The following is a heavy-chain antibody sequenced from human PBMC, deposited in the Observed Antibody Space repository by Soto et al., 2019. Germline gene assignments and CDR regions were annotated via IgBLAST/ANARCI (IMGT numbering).Heavy chain of an antibody. CDR1: GGTFSSYA. CDR2: IIPIFSTV. D-gene: IGHD3-22*01. CDR3: VGYYYDTRGYYFDY. J-gene: IGHJ4*02. Sequence: SVKVSCKAAGGTFSSYAISWVRQAPGQGLEWMGGIIPIFSTVSYVQKFQGRVTITADESTSTAYMELSSLRSEDTAVYYCVGYYYDTRGYYFDYWGQGTLVTVSS. V-gene: IGHV1-69*13.